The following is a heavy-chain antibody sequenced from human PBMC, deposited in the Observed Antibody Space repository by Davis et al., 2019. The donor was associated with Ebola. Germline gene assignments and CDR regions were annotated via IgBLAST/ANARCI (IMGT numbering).Heavy chain of an antibody. V-gene: IGHV5-51*01. CDR1: GSSFTNFW. J-gene: IGHJ4*02. CDR2: IYPGDSDT. CDR3: ARLGYCTGGVCYYFDY. D-gene: IGHD2-8*02. Sequence: GESLKISCNLSGSSFTNFWIGWVRQIPGKGLEWVGIIYPGDSDTRYSPSFQGQVTISADKSISTAYLQWSSLKASDTAMYYCARLGYCTGGVCYYFDYWGQGTLVTVSS.